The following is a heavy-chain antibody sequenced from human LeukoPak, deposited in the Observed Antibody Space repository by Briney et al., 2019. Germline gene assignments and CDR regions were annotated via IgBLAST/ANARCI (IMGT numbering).Heavy chain of an antibody. V-gene: IGHV4-38-2*02. D-gene: IGHD6-19*01. CDR2: IHHTGST. Sequence: PSETLSLTCTVSGYSISNGYYWGWIRQPPGKGPEWIGNIHHTGSTNYNPSLKSRVTFSVDTSKNQFSLKVSSVIAADTAVYYCARGGGSSGWYRLDYWGQGTLVTVSS. CDR3: ARGGGSSGWYRLDY. J-gene: IGHJ4*02. CDR1: GYSISNGYY.